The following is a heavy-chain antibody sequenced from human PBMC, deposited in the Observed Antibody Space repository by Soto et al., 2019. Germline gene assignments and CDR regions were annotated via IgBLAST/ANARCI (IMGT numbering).Heavy chain of an antibody. CDR3: AKDFREMATVATDVS. J-gene: IGHJ4*02. CDR2: ISYDGIDE. Sequence: QVQLVESGGGVVQPGTSLKLSCATSGFIFTSFGMHWLRQAPGKGLEWVAVISYDGIDENYADSVKGRFAISRDKSKSTVYLHINTLRFEDTAVYYCAKDFREMATVATDVSWAKGTLFTFSS. V-gene: IGHV3-30*18. CDR1: GFIFTSFG. D-gene: IGHD4-4*01.